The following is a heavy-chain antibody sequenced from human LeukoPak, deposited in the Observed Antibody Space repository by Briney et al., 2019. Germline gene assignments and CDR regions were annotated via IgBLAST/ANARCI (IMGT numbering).Heavy chain of an antibody. J-gene: IGHJ6*03. Sequence: GGSLRLSCAASGFTFNNYAMGWVRQAPGKGLEWVSSISSSSSYIYYADSVKGRFTISRDNAKNSLYLQMNSLRAEDTAVYYCARGEHSGSYYNYYYMDVWGKGTTVTVSS. CDR3: ARGEHSGSYYNYYYMDV. CDR2: ISSSSSYI. V-gene: IGHV3-21*01. CDR1: GFTFNNYA. D-gene: IGHD1-26*01.